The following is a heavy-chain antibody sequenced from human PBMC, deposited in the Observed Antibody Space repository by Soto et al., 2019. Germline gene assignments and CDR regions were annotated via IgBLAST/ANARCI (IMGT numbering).Heavy chain of an antibody. CDR2: INHSGST. CDR3: ARGSRTRYCGGGSCRGNWFDP. D-gene: IGHD2-15*01. V-gene: IGHV4-34*01. J-gene: IGHJ5*02. CDR1: GGSFSGYY. Sequence: SETLSLNCAVYGGSFSGYYWSWIRQPPGKGLEWIGEINHSGSTNYNPSLKSRVTIPVDTSKNQFSLKLSSVTAADTAVYYCARGSRTRYCGGGSCRGNWFDPWGQGTLVTVSS.